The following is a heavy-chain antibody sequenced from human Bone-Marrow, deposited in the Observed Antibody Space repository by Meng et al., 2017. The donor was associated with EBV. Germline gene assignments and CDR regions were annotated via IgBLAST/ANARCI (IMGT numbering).Heavy chain of an antibody. D-gene: IGHD6-13*01. CDR3: ARAKAAAAGTLIDY. V-gene: IGHV1-18*01. J-gene: IGHJ4*02. Sequence: QVQVGQSGAEVKKPGASVKVSCKASGYTFTSYGISWVRQAPGQGLEWMGWISAYNGNTNYAQKFQGRVTMTRDTSISTAYMELSRLRSDDTAVYYCARAKAAAAGTLIDYWGQGTLVTVSS. CDR2: ISAYNGNT. CDR1: GYTFTSYG.